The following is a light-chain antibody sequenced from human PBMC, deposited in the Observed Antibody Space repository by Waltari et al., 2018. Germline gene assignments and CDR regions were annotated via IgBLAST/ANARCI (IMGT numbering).Light chain of an antibody. CDR3: QQSKITPWM. J-gene: IGKJ1*01. Sequence: EIQMTQSPSSLSASVGDTVTITCRASQSIGTYVNWYQHKPGKAPKVLIYAASSLHSGVPARFSGSASGTDFTLTIISLQPDDFGTYYCQQSKITPWMFGQGTKVEIK. CDR1: QSIGTY. V-gene: IGKV1-39*01. CDR2: AAS.